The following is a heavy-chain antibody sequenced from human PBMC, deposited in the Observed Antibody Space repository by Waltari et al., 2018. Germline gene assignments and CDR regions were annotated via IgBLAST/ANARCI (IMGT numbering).Heavy chain of an antibody. Sequence: QVQLQQWGAGLLKPSETLSLTCAVYGGSFSDYYWSWIRQPPGKGLEWIGEINHSGSTYYNPSLKSRVTISVDTSKNQISLRLSSVTAADTAVYYCARVGMDTTRVKNWFDPWGQGTLVTVSS. CDR2: INHSGST. CDR3: ARVGMDTTRVKNWFDP. V-gene: IGHV4-34*01. D-gene: IGHD5-18*01. CDR1: GGSFSDYY. J-gene: IGHJ5*02.